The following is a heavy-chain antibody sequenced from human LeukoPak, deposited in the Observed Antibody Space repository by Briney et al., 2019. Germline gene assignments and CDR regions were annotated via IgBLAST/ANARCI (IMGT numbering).Heavy chain of an antibody. V-gene: IGHV4-4*02. D-gene: IGHD3-10*01. Sequence: SETLSLTCAVSGGSINSSNWWSWVRQPPGKGLEWIGEIYHSGSTNYNPSLKSRVTISVDKSKNQFSLKLSSVTAADTAVYYCVRASETLYFDYWGQGTLVTVSS. CDR2: IYHSGST. CDR3: VRASETLYFDY. J-gene: IGHJ4*02. CDR1: GGSINSSNW.